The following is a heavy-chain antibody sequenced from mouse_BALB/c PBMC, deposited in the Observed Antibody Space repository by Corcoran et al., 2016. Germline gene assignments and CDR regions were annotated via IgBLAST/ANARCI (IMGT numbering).Heavy chain of an antibody. D-gene: IGHD2-1*01. CDR3: ARRGNGAMDY. CDR2: VNPYNGGT. J-gene: IGHJ4*01. Sequence: EVQLQQSGPELVKPGASVKMSCKASRYTFTDYYMDWVKQSHGESFEWIGRVNPYNGGTSYNQKFKGKATLTVDKSSSTAYMELNSLTSEDSAVYYWARRGNGAMDYWGQGTSVTVSS. V-gene: IGHV1-19*01. CDR1: RYTFTDYY.